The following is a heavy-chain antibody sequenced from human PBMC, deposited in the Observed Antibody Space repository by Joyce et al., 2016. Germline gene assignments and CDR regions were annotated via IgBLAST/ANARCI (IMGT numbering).Heavy chain of an antibody. J-gene: IGHJ4*02. D-gene: IGHD1-1*01. V-gene: IGHV3-48*04. CDR3: AVRAGTYSFDC. CDR2: INSGRSSI. Sequence: EVQLVVSGGGLVQRGGSLSLSCVASGLTFSEYSMNWVRQEPGKGLEWVSDINSGRSSIYNADSVKGRFTISRDNAKNSLYLQMNSLGAEDTAVYYCAVRAGTYSFDCWGQGTLVTVSS. CDR1: GLTFSEYS.